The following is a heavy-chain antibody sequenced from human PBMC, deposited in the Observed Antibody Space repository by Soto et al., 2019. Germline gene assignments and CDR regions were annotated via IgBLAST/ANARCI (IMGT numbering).Heavy chain of an antibody. D-gene: IGHD2-15*01. V-gene: IGHV5-51*01. J-gene: IGHJ3*02. CDR2: IYPGDSDT. CDR1: GYSFTTYW. CDR3: ARENREAGSPDAFDI. Sequence: PGESLKISCKGSGYSFTTYWIAWVRQMPGKGLEWMGIIYPGDSDTRYSPSFQGQVTISADKSISTAYLHWSTLKASDTAMYYCARENREAGSPDAFDIWGQGTMVTVSS.